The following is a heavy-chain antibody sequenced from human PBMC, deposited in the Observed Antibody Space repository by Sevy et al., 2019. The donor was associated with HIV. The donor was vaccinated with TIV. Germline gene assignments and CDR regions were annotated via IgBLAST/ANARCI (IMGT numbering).Heavy chain of an antibody. Sequence: GGSLRLSCVVSGISFTTSGMHWVRQAPGKGLEWVAVISYHGRDKFYAESVKGRSTISRDNSKKMLYLQMNSLRAEDTAVYYCAKDFTGYNGMDVWGQGIKVTVSS. CDR1: GISFTTSG. J-gene: IGHJ6*02. CDR2: ISYHGRDK. CDR3: AKDFTGYNGMDV. D-gene: IGHD3-9*01. V-gene: IGHV3-30*18.